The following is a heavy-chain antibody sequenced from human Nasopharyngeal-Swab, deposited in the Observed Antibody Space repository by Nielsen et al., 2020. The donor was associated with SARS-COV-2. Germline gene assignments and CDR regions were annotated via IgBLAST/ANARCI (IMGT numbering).Heavy chain of an antibody. J-gene: IGHJ6*02. CDR1: GGTFSSYA. CDR3: ARGEGCSGGSCYPIYYGMDV. CDR2: IIPILGIA. V-gene: IGHV1-69*04. D-gene: IGHD2-15*01. Sequence: SVKVSCKASGGTFSSYAISWVRQAPGQGLEWMGRIIPILGIANYAQKFQGRVTITADKSTSTAYMELSSLRSEDTAVYYCARGEGCSGGSCYPIYYGMDVWGQGTTVTVSS.